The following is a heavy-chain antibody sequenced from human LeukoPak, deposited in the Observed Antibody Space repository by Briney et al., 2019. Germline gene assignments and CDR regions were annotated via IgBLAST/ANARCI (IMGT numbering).Heavy chain of an antibody. D-gene: IGHD3-9*01. CDR3: ARGTDTGYPRIDY. J-gene: IGHJ4*02. Sequence: ASVKVSCKASGYTFTNSGISWVRQAPGQGLEWVGWISVYNGNTKYAQRFQGRVTMTTDTSTSTAYMDLRSLRSDDTAVYYCARGTDTGYPRIDYWGQGTLVTVSS. CDR2: ISVYNGNT. V-gene: IGHV1-18*01. CDR1: GYTFTNSG.